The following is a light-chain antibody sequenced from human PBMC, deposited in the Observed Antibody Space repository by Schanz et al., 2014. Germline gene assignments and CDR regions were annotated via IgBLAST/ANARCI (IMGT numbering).Light chain of an antibody. CDR2: EGS. V-gene: IGLV2-14*01. Sequence: QSALTQPASVSGSPGQSITISCTGTSSDVGGYNYVSWYQQHPGKAPKLMIYEGSKRPSGVSNRFSGSKSGNTASLTISGLQAEDEADYYCCSYAGSYTWVFGGGTKLTVL. CDR1: SSDVGGYNY. CDR3: CSYAGSYTWV. J-gene: IGLJ3*02.